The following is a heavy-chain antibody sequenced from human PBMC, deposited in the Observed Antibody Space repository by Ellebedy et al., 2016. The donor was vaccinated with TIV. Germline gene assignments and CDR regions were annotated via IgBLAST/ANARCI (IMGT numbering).Heavy chain of an antibody. Sequence: SLKISCEVSGFAFEDYAMHWVRQAPGKGLEWIASISYNSRTRGYAESVKGRFTVSRDNAKNSLYLQMNSLRAEDTAVYYCARDPALPRGRFDPWGQGTLVTVSS. CDR2: ISYNSRTR. V-gene: IGHV3-9*01. CDR3: ARDPALPRGRFDP. J-gene: IGHJ5*02. CDR1: GFAFEDYA.